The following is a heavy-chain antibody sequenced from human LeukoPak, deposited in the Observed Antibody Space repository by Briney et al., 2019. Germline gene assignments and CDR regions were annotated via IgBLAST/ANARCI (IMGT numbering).Heavy chain of an antibody. CDR2: ISYSANT. CDR3: AKIVVSGTNWFDP. V-gene: IGHV4-39*01. Sequence: SETLSLTCTISGGSINITPHYWGWVHQPPGKGLEWIGSISYSANTFFNPSLKSRISLSVDACRNQFSLKLNSVTAEDTAMYFCAKIVVSGTNWFDPWGQGSLVIVSS. D-gene: IGHD6-19*01. J-gene: IGHJ5*02. CDR1: GGSINITPHY.